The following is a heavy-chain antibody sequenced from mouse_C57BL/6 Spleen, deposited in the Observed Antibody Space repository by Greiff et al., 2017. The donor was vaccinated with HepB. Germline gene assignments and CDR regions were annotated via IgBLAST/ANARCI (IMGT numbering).Heavy chain of an antibody. J-gene: IGHJ4*01. CDR2: IYPGSGNT. CDR3: AREPLAYGSSPYYAMDY. CDR1: GYTFTDYY. V-gene: IGHV1-76*01. Sequence: LVESGAELVRPGASVKLSCKASGYTFTDYYINWVKQRPGQGLEWIARIYPGSGNTYYNEKFKGKATLAAEKSSSTAYMQLSSLTSEDSAVYFCAREPLAYGSSPYYAMDYWGQGTSVTVSS. D-gene: IGHD1-1*01.